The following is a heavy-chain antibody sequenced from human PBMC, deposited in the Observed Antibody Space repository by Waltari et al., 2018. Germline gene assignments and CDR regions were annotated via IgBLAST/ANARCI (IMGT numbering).Heavy chain of an antibody. CDR3: AKDGGYCSGGSCPDY. V-gene: IGHV3-23*01. CDR1: GFTFSSYA. D-gene: IGHD2-15*01. J-gene: IGHJ4*02. Sequence: EVQLLESGGGLVQPGGSLRLSCAASGFTFSSYAMSWVRQAPGKGLEWVSAISGSGGGSYYADAVKGRFTISRENSKNTLYLQMNSLGAEDTAVYYCAKDGGYCSGGSCPDYWGQGTLVTVSS. CDR2: ISGSGGGS.